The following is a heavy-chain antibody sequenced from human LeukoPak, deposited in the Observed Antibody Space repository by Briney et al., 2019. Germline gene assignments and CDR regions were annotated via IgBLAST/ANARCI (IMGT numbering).Heavy chain of an antibody. J-gene: IGHJ6*03. V-gene: IGHV4-34*01. CDR2: INHSGST. Sequence: PSETLSLTCAVYGGYFSAYYWSWIRQPPGKGLEWIGEINHSGSTNYNPSLKSRVTISVDTSKNQFSLKLSSATAADTAVYYCARGRSVTAYQDYYYMDVWGKGTTVTVSS. CDR3: ARGRSVTAYQDYYYMDV. CDR1: GGYFSAYY. D-gene: IGHD2-21*02.